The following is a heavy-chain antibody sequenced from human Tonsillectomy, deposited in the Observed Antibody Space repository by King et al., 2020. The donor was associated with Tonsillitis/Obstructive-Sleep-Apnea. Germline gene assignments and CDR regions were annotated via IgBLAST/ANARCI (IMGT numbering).Heavy chain of an antibody. Sequence: VQLQESGPGLVKPSETLSLTCTVSGGSISSYYWSWIRQPPGKGLEWIGYIYYSGSTNYNPSLKGRVTMSVDTSKNQFSLKLSSVTAADTAVYYCAKVPARVRWDIHAFDIGGQGTMVTVSS. CDR2: IYYSGST. CDR1: GGSISSYY. V-gene: IGHV4-59*01. D-gene: IGHD3-10*01. CDR3: AKVPARVRWDIHAFDI. J-gene: IGHJ3*02.